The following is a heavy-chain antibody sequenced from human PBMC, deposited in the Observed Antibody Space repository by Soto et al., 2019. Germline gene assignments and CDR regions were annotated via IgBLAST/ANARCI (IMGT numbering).Heavy chain of an antibody. CDR3: ARAVTWGLDV. J-gene: IGHJ6*02. D-gene: IGHD3-16*01. Sequence: EVQLVESGGGLVQPGGSLRLSCAASGFTFSLYSMSWVRQAPGKGLEWVSYISRSSTGIHYADSVKGRFTISRDDATNSMHLQMNSLRDGETAVYYWARAVTWGLDVWGQGTTVSISS. CDR1: GFTFSLYS. V-gene: IGHV3-48*02. CDR2: ISRSSTGI.